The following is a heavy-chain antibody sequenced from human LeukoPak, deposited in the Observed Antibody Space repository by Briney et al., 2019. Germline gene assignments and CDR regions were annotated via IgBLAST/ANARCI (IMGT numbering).Heavy chain of an antibody. D-gene: IGHD2-15*01. CDR1: GGTFSSYA. CDR3: ARGVLGYCSGGSCYAWFDP. CDR2: IIPIFGTA. Sequence: SVKVFCKASGGTFSSYAISWVRQAPGQGLEWMGGIIPIFGTANYAQKFQGRVTITADESTSTAYMELSSLRSEDTAVYYCARGVLGYCSGGSCYAWFDPWGQGTLVTVSS. J-gene: IGHJ5*02. V-gene: IGHV1-69*13.